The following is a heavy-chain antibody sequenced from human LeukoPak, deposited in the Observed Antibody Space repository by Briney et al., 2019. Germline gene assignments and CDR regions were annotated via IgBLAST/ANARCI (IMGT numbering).Heavy chain of an antibody. Sequence: GGSLRLSCAASGFTFSNYNMNWVRQAPGKGLEWVSSISSSRTYIYYADSVRGRFTISRDNAKNSLYLQMNSLRAEDTAVYYCAKDSGPYCTNGVCYTHFDYWGQGTLVTVSS. D-gene: IGHD2-8*01. CDR1: GFTFSNYN. CDR2: ISSSRTYI. J-gene: IGHJ4*02. CDR3: AKDSGPYCTNGVCYTHFDY. V-gene: IGHV3-21*01.